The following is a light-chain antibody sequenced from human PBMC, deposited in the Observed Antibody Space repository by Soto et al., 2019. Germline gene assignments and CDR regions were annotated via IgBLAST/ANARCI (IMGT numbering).Light chain of an antibody. Sequence: EIVLTQSPGTLSLSPGERVTLSCRASQSVSNSYLAWYQQKPGQAPRLLIYGASSRATGIPDRFSGSGSGTDFTLTISRLEPEDFAVYYCQQYDSSPYTFGQGTKLEIK. V-gene: IGKV3-20*01. CDR1: QSVSNSY. CDR3: QQYDSSPYT. CDR2: GAS. J-gene: IGKJ2*01.